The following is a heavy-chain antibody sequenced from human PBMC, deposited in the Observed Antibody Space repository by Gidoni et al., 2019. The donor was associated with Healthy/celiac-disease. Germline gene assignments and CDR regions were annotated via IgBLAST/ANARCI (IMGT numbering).Heavy chain of an antibody. V-gene: IGHV3-33*01. J-gene: IGHJ6*02. Sequence: QVQLVESGGGVVQPGRSLRLSCAASGVTCSSYGMHWVRQAPGKGLEWVAVIWYDGSNKYSADSVKGRFTISRDNSKNTLYLQMNSLRAEDTAVYYCAREAVWGYYDSSGYYYPYYYGMDVWGQGTTVTVSS. CDR1: GVTCSSYG. D-gene: IGHD3-22*01. CDR2: IWYDGSNK. CDR3: AREAVWGYYDSSGYYYPYYYGMDV.